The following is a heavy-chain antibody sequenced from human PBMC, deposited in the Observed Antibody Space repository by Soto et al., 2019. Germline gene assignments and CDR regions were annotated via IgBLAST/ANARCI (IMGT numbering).Heavy chain of an antibody. V-gene: IGHV3-11*01. D-gene: IGHD3-22*01. CDR2: IDSGDGTT. CDR1: GFDFGDYY. Sequence: PGGSLRLSCTGSGFDFGDYYVRWIRQAPGKGLEWVSYIDSGDGTTYYTDSVKGRFTISRDNDKKTVYLQMSSLRVEDTALYYCVRPYDSSGYTSHYWGQGTLVTVSS. CDR3: VRPYDSSGYTSHY. J-gene: IGHJ4*02.